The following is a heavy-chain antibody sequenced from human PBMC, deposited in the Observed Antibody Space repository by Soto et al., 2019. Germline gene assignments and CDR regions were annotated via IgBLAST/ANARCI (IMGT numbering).Heavy chain of an antibody. CDR2: IYVTGAV. CDR1: GAALNSGNYY. D-gene: IGHD6-25*01. V-gene: IGHV4-31*03. Sequence: SGTLSLTCSVSGAALNSGNYYWSWLRQVPGKGLEWIGHIYVTGAVHYNPSLRDRITISQDTAQRQFSLNLRLVTAADTAGYYCARGRGSRAGSRRPFDYWGQGTRVTVS. J-gene: IGHJ4*02. CDR3: ARGRGSRAGSRRPFDY.